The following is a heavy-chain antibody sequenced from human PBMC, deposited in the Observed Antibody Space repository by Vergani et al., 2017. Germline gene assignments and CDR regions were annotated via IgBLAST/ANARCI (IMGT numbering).Heavy chain of an antibody. CDR1: GGSITSSSYY. Sequence: QLHLQESGPGLVKPSETLSLTCTVSGGSITSSSYYWGWIRQPPGKGLEWIGNIYHSGGAYYNPSLKSRVTISVDTSMNQFSLEVTSVTAADTAIYFCARTESFILRYFHWALWGQGTLVTVSS. CDR3: ARTESFILRYFHWAL. V-gene: IGHV4-39*01. CDR2: IYHSGGA. D-gene: IGHD3-9*01. J-gene: IGHJ4*02.